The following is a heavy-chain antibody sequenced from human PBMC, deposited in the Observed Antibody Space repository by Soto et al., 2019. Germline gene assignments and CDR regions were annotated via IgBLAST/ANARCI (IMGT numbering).Heavy chain of an antibody. Sequence: PGGSLRLSCAASGFTFSSYAMSWVRQAPGKGLEWVSAISGSGGSTYYADSVKGRFTISRDNSKNTLYLQMNSLRAEDTAVYYCAKGNPRAGTPTKYFDYWGQGTLVTVSS. V-gene: IGHV3-23*01. J-gene: IGHJ4*02. CDR1: GFTFSSYA. CDR2: ISGSGGST. D-gene: IGHD6-19*01. CDR3: AKGNPRAGTPTKYFDY.